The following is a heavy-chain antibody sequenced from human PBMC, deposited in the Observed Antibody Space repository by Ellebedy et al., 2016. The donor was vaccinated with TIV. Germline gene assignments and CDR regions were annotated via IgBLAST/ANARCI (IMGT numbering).Heavy chain of an antibody. D-gene: IGHD5-18*01. CDR3: ARDRGKLWLNNYYYYGMDV. Sequence: SETLSLTXIVSGSSVSNAAYHWSWIRQHPGQGLEWIGYIYSGVSTNYNPSLKSRVTISVDTSKNQFSLKLSSVTAADTAVYYCARDRGKLWLNNYYYYGMDVWGQGTTVTVSS. J-gene: IGHJ6*02. V-gene: IGHV4-61*08. CDR2: IYSGVST. CDR1: GSSVSNAAYH.